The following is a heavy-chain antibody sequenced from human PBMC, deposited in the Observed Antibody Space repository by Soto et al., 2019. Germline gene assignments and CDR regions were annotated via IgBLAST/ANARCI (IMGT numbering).Heavy chain of an antibody. CDR1: GYTFTSYA. Sequence: QVQLVQSGAEEKKPGASVKVSCKASGYTFTSYAMHWVRQAPGQRLEWMGWINAGNGNTKYSQKFQVRVTITRDTSARTAYMELSSLRSEDTAVYYCASSAVIAGYYYYGMDVWGQGTTVTVSS. V-gene: IGHV1-3*05. CDR2: INAGNGNT. J-gene: IGHJ6*02. D-gene: IGHD2-2*01. CDR3: ASSAVIAGYYYYGMDV.